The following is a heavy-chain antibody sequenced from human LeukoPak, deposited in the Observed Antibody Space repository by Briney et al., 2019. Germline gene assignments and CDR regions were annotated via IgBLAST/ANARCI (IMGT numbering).Heavy chain of an antibody. Sequence: ASVKVSCKASRYTFIGYYMHWVRQATGQGLEWMGWINPNSGDINYAQKFQGRVTMTRDTSISTAYMELSRLTSDDTAVYYCAREAPDYYGSGSRYFDYWGQGALVIVSS. CDR3: AREAPDYYGSGSRYFDY. V-gene: IGHV1-2*02. CDR1: RYTFIGYY. D-gene: IGHD3-10*01. CDR2: INPNSGDI. J-gene: IGHJ4*02.